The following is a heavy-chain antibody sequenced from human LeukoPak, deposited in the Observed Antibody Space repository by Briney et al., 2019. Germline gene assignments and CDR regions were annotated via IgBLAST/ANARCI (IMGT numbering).Heavy chain of an antibody. D-gene: IGHD4-17*01. CDR1: GFTFSSYS. Sequence: GGSLRLSCAASGFTFSSYSMNWVRQAPGKGLEWVSSINSSSSYIYYADSVKGRFTISRDNAKNSLYLQMNSLRAEVTAVYYWARARYGDYDEYYFDYWGQGTLVTVSS. V-gene: IGHV3-21*01. J-gene: IGHJ4*02. CDR2: INSSSSYI. CDR3: ARARYGDYDEYYFDY.